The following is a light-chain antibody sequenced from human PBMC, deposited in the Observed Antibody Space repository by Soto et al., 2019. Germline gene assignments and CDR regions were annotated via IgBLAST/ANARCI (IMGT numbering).Light chain of an antibody. CDR2: EVS. CDR3: CAYAGSEALV. CDR1: SSDVGAYNY. V-gene: IGLV2-14*01. Sequence: QSVLTQPASVSGSPGQSITISCTGTSSDVGAYNYVSWYQQHPGKAPKLMIYEVSHRPSGVSNRFSGSKSGNTASLTISGLQADDEGHYYGCAYAGSEALVFGGGTRVAVL. J-gene: IGLJ2*01.